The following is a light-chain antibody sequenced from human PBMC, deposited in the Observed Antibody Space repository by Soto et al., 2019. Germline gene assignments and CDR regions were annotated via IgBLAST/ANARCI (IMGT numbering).Light chain of an antibody. Sequence: DIVMTQSPDSLAVSLGERATINCKSSQSVLYSSNNKNYLAWYQQKPGQPPKLLIYWASTRESGVPDRFSGSGSGTDFTLTISRLQAEDVAVYYCQQYYSTLTWTFGQGTKVDIK. V-gene: IGKV4-1*01. CDR1: QSVLYSSNNKNY. CDR2: WAS. J-gene: IGKJ1*01. CDR3: QQYYSTLTWT.